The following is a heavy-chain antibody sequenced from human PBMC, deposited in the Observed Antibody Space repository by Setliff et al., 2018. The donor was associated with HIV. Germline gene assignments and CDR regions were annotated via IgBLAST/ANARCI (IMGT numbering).Heavy chain of an antibody. J-gene: IGHJ4*02. D-gene: IGHD5-12*01. Sequence: SETLSLTCTVSGASSTTHYWSLIRQPPGKGLEWIGCISTSGSTNYNPSLKSRVTLSIDMSKNQFSLKMSSVTAADTAVYYCTRLAGGYADYWGQGTLVTVSS. CDR2: ISTSGST. CDR3: TRLAGGYADY. CDR1: GASSTTHY. V-gene: IGHV4-4*09.